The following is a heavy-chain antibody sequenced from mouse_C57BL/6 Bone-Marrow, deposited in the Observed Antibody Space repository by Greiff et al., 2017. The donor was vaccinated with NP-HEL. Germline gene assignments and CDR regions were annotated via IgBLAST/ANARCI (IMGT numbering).Heavy chain of an antibody. Sequence: QVQLQQSGAELVRPGASVTLSCKASGYTFTDYEMHWVTQTPVHGLEWIGAIDPETGGTAYTQKFKGKAILTADKSSSTAYMELRSLTSEDSAVYYCTRRYYYGSDYWGQGTTLTVSS. CDR1: GYTFTDYE. CDR3: TRRYYYGSDY. D-gene: IGHD1-1*01. J-gene: IGHJ2*01. CDR2: IDPETGGT. V-gene: IGHV1-15*01.